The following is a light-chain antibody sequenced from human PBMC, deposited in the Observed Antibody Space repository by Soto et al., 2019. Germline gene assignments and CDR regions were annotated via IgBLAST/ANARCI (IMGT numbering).Light chain of an antibody. J-gene: IGKJ1*01. Sequence: EIVMTQSPATLSVSPGESATLSCRASQSVSSNLAWYQQKPGQAPRLLIYGASTRATGIPVRFSGSGSGTDFTLTISSLQSEDFAVYYCQHYNNWPPWTFGQGTKVEIK. CDR3: QHYNNWPPWT. CDR2: GAS. CDR1: QSVSSN. V-gene: IGKV3-15*01.